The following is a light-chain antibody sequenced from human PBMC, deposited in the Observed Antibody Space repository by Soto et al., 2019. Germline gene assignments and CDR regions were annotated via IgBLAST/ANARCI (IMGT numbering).Light chain of an antibody. CDR2: GAS. Sequence: EIVLTQSPCTLSLSPGERATLSCRASQSVSSSYLAWYQQKPGQAPRLLIYGASSRTTGIPDRFSGSGSRTDFTLTISRLEPEDVAVYYCQQYGSSPPWTFGQGTKVEIK. CDR1: QSVSSSY. J-gene: IGKJ1*01. V-gene: IGKV3-20*01. CDR3: QQYGSSPPWT.